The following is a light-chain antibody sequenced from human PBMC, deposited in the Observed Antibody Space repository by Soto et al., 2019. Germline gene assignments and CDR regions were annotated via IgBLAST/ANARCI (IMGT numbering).Light chain of an antibody. V-gene: IGLV2-14*01. Sequence: QSGLTVPAAGSRTPGQSITISCSGTSSDVGSYNHVAWYQQFPGKTPKLIIYEVTYRPSGVSHRFSASKSGNTASLTISGLQAEDEADYYCISYTGSSTSYVFGTGTKVTVL. CDR2: EVT. CDR3: ISYTGSSTSYV. J-gene: IGLJ1*01. CDR1: SSDVGSYNH.